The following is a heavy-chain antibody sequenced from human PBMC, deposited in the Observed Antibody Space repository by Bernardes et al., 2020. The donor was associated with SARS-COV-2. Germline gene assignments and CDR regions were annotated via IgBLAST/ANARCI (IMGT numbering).Heavy chain of an antibody. CDR2: IYYNGIT. Sequence: SETLSLTRTVSGGSLTSGGYYWSWIRQYPGKGLEWLGYIYYNGITHYNPSLKSRVSISLDTSKNSFSLRLNSVTAADTATYYCASTHRIVVFDWGRGTLVAVSS. V-gene: IGHV4-31*03. J-gene: IGHJ4*02. CDR3: ASTHRIVVFD. D-gene: IGHD1-26*01. CDR1: GGSLTSGGYY.